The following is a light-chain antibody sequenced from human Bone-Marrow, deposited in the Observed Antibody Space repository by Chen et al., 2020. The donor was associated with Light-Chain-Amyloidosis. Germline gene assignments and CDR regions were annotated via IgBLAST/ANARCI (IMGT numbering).Light chain of an antibody. V-gene: IGLV3-21*02. J-gene: IGLJ3*02. CDR2: DDS. Sequence: SYVLTQPSSVSVAPGQTATIDCGGNNMGTTSVHWYQQPPGQAPLLVVYDDSDRPSGIPERLSGSNSGNTAPLTISRVEAGDEADYYCQVWDRSSDRPVFGGGTKLTVL. CDR1: NMGTTS. CDR3: QVWDRSSDRPV.